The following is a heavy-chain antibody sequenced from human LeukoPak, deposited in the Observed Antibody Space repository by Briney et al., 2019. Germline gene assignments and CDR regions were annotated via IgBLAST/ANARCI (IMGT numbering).Heavy chain of an antibody. CDR2: ISGSGGST. D-gene: IGHD1-26*01. CDR1: GFTFSSYA. J-gene: IGHJ4*02. V-gene: IGHV3-23*01. CDR3: AKSGLAGATFYFDY. Sequence: GGSLRLSCAASGFTFSSYAMSWVHQAPGKGLEWVSAISGSGGSTYYADSVKGRFTISRDNSKNTLYLQMNSLRAEDTAVYYCAKSGLAGATFYFDYWGQGTLVTVSA.